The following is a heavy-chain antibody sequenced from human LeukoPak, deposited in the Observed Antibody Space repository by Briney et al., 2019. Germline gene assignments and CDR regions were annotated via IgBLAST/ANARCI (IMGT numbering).Heavy chain of an antibody. D-gene: IGHD5-24*01. Sequence: GGSLRLSCAASGLTFSSYSMNWVRQAPGKGLEWVSSISSSSSYIYYADSVKGRFTISGDNAKNSLYLQMNSLRAEDTAVYYCARVGRWLQLDYWGQGTLVTVSS. CDR2: ISSSSSYI. J-gene: IGHJ4*02. CDR3: ARVGRWLQLDY. CDR1: GLTFSSYS. V-gene: IGHV3-21*01.